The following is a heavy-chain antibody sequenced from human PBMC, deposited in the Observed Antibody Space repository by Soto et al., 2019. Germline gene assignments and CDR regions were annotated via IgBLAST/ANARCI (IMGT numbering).Heavy chain of an antibody. J-gene: IGHJ5*02. V-gene: IGHV4-34*01. CDR3: SRGIDAYKGGRT. Sequence: QVQLHQWGAGLLKPSETLSLTCAVSDESLSDYYYTWTRQPPGKGLEWIGEIHPSGSTHYNPSLTTRVTLSQDTSKKQFSLTLLSVTAADTAVYYCSRGIDAYKGGRTWGQGTLVTVSS. CDR2: IHPSGST. D-gene: IGHD1-1*01. CDR1: DESLSDYY.